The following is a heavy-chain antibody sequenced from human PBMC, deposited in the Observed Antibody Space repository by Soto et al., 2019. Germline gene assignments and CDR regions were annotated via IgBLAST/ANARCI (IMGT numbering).Heavy chain of an antibody. CDR1: GFPVSTNH. Sequence: GSLRLSCAVSGFPVSTNHVTWVRQATGKGLQWVSAIYNDGNTYYADSVRGRFTISRDNSKNTVFLQMNSLGAEDTAVYYCAGYGGNSVWGQGTLVTVSS. V-gene: IGHV3-53*01. CDR3: AGYGGNSV. D-gene: IGHD4-17*01. CDR2: IYNDGNT. J-gene: IGHJ4*02.